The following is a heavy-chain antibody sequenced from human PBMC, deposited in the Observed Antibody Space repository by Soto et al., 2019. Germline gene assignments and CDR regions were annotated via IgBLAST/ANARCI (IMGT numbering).Heavy chain of an antibody. V-gene: IGHV2-70*11. D-gene: IGHD2-15*01. CDR2: VDWDDDK. J-gene: IGHJ6*03. CDR3: ARTPLAAATTYYYYYMDV. Sequence: GPTLVNPTQTLTLTCTFSGFSLSTSGMCVSWIRQPPGKALEWLARVDWDDDKYYSTSLKTRLTISKDTSKNQVVLTMTNMDPVDTATYYCARTPLAAATTYYYYYMDVWGKGTTVTVSS. CDR1: GFSLSTSGMC.